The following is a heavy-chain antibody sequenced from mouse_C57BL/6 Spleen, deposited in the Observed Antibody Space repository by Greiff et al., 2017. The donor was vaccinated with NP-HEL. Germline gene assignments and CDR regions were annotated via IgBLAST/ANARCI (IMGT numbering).Heavy chain of an antibody. CDR2: IHPNSGST. V-gene: IGHV1-64*01. D-gene: IGHD2-4*01. Sequence: VQLQQPGAELVKPGASVKLSCKASGYTFTSYWMHWVKQRPGQGLEWIGMIHPNSGSTNYNEKFKSKATLTVDKSSSTAYMQLSSLTSEDSAVYYCARYLYYDYDGGFAYWGQGTLVTVSA. J-gene: IGHJ3*01. CDR3: ARYLYYDYDGGFAY. CDR1: GYTFTSYW.